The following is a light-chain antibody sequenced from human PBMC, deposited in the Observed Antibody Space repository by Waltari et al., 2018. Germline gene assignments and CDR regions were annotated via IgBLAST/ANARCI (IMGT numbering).Light chain of an antibody. CDR1: SNDVGGYNS. J-gene: IGLJ2*01. V-gene: IGLV2-14*01. CDR3: SSQSSNDVVL. Sequence: QSALTQPASVSGSPGQSVTISCAGTSNDVGGYNSVSWYQEHPGPAPRVIIYDVSDRPSGVSDRFSGAKSGNTASLTISGLQAEDEADYYCSSQSSNDVVLFGGGTKLTVL. CDR2: DVS.